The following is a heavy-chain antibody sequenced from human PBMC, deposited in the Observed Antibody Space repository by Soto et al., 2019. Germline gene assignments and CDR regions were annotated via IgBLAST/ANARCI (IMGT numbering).Heavy chain of an antibody. J-gene: IGHJ6*03. V-gene: IGHV3-23*01. CDR1: GFTFSSYA. Sequence: GGSLRLSCAASGFTFSSYAMSWVRQAPGKGLEWVSAISGSGGSTYYADSVKGRFTISRDNSKNTLYLQMNSLRAEDTAVYYCAKTPGYCSSTSCYTDYYYMDVWGKGTTVTVSS. CDR2: ISGSGGST. D-gene: IGHD2-2*02. CDR3: AKTPGYCSSTSCYTDYYYMDV.